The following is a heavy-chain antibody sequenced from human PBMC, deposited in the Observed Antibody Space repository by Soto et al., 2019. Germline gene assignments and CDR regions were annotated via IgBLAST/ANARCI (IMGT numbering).Heavy chain of an antibody. V-gene: IGHV3-23*01. J-gene: IGHJ6*03. Sequence: GGSLRLSCAASGFTFSSYAMSWVRQAPGKGLEWVSAISGSGGSTYYADSVKGRFTISRDNSKNTLYLQTNSLRAEDTAVYYCAKSLGYCSGGSCYAASYYYYYYMDVWGKGTTVTVSS. CDR3: AKSLGYCSGGSCYAASYYYYYYMDV. CDR1: GFTFSSYA. CDR2: ISGSGGST. D-gene: IGHD2-15*01.